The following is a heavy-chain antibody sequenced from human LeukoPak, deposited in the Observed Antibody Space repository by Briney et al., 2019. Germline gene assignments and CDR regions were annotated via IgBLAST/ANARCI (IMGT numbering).Heavy chain of an antibody. V-gene: IGHV1-8*01. J-gene: IGHJ5*02. D-gene: IGHD3-10*01. Sequence: ASVKVSCKASGYTFTSYDINWVRQATGQGLEWMGWMNPNSGNTGYAQKLQGRVTMTRNTSISTAYMELSSLRSEDTAVYYCARGAPNYYGSGSYYYNWFDPWGQGTLVTVSS. CDR3: ARGAPNYYGSGSYYYNWFDP. CDR2: MNPNSGNT. CDR1: GYTFTSYD.